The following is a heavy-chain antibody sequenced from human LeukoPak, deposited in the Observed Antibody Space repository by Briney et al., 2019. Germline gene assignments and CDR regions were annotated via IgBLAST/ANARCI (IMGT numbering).Heavy chain of an antibody. V-gene: IGHV1-69*05. J-gene: IGHJ5*02. Sequence: ASVKVSCKASGGTFSSYAISWVRQAPGQGLEWMGGIIPIFGTANYAQKFQGRVTITTDESMSTAYMELSSLRSEDTAVYYCARGYCSSTSCYNWFDPWGQGTLVTVSS. D-gene: IGHD2-2*01. CDR2: IIPIFGTA. CDR1: GGTFSSYA. CDR3: ARGYCSSTSCYNWFDP.